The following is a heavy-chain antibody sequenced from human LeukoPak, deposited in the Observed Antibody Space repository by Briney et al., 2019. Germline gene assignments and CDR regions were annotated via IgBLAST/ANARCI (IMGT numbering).Heavy chain of an antibody. Sequence: SETLFLTCTVSGGSISSYYWSWIRQPAGKGLEWIGRIYTSGSTNYNPSLKSRVTMSVDTSKNQFSLKLSSVTAADTAVYYCARDGQWLVQRYNWFDPWGQGTLVTVSS. CDR3: ARDGQWLVQRYNWFDP. J-gene: IGHJ5*02. D-gene: IGHD6-19*01. CDR1: GGSISSYY. V-gene: IGHV4-4*07. CDR2: IYTSGST.